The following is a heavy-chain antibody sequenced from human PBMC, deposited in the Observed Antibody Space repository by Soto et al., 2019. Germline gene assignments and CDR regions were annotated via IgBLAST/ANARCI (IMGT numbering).Heavy chain of an antibody. Sequence: SETLSLTCAVYGGSFSGYYWSWIRQPPGKGLEWIGEINHSGSTNYNPSLKSRVTISVDTSKNQFSLKLSSVTAADTAVYYCARGRYSGYDSPEENYGMDVWGQWTTVTVSS. CDR1: GGSFSGYY. V-gene: IGHV4-34*01. D-gene: IGHD5-12*01. CDR3: ARGRYSGYDSPEENYGMDV. CDR2: INHSGST. J-gene: IGHJ6*02.